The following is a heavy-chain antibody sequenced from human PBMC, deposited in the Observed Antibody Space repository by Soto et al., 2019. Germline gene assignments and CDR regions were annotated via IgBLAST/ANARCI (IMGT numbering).Heavy chain of an antibody. Sequence: EVPLVESRGGLVQPGGSLRLSCVASGFTFSSYWMHWVRQAPGKGLVWVSSISNDGSSTSYADPVKGRFTISRDNAKNTLYLQMNSLRAEDTAVYYCARLPNKSPQNWGQGTLVIVSP. CDR2: ISNDGSST. J-gene: IGHJ1*01. CDR3: ARLPNKSPQN. V-gene: IGHV3-74*01. CDR1: GFTFSSYW.